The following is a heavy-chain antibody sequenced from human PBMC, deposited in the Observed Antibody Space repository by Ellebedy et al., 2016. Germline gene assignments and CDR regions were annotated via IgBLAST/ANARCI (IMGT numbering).Heavy chain of an antibody. CDR1: GFIFKNYA. CDR2: VSFDGGTK. CDR3: AKVGGTSHYWGFDY. V-gene: IGHV3-30-3*01. Sequence: GESLKISXAASGFIFKNYAMHWVRQAPGKGLEWVATVSFDGGTKYYTDSVKGRFTISRDNSKNTLYLQMNSLRAEDAAVYYCAKVGGTSHYWGFDYWGQGTLVTVSS. J-gene: IGHJ4*02. D-gene: IGHD3-16*01.